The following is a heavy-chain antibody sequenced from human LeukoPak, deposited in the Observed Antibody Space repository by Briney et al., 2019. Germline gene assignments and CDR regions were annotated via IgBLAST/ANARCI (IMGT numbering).Heavy chain of an antibody. CDR1: GYTFTSYD. J-gene: IGHJ4*02. V-gene: IGHV1-8*03. Sequence: ASVKVSCKSSGYTFTSYDINWVRQAPGQGFEWVGWVSPNSGNTGYAQKFQGRLTITRNTSNKTAYMELSSLRSEDTAVYYCARMPPGGNSPPDYWGQGTLVTVSS. CDR3: ARMPPGGNSPPDY. D-gene: IGHD2/OR15-2a*01. CDR2: VSPNSGNT.